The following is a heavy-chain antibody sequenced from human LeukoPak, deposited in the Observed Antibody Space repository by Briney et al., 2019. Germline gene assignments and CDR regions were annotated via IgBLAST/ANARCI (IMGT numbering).Heavy chain of an antibody. V-gene: IGHV3-21*01. CDR2: IGTTGSYI. Sequence: PGGSLRLSCAASGFTFSNYSMNWVRQASGKGLEWVSSIGTTGSYIFYADSVKGRFTISRDNAKNTLYLQMNSLRAEDTAVYYCARDEYDILTDYDYWGQGILVTVSS. J-gene: IGHJ4*02. CDR3: ARDEYDILTDYDY. CDR1: GFTFSNYS. D-gene: IGHD3-9*01.